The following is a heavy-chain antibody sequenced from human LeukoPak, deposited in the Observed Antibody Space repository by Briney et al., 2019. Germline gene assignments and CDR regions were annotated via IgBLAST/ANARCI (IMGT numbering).Heavy chain of an antibody. CDR1: GFIFSDHY. D-gene: IGHD6-25*01. V-gene: IGHV3-72*01. CDR2: GTNRVDSYTA. CDR3: VRRRASGGHDY. Sequence: GRSLRLSCAAAGFIFSDHYLDWVRQAPGKGLEWVGRGTNRVDSYTAYYAASVEGRFTISRDDSKSSLYLQMNSLKTEDTAVYYCVRRRASGGHDYWGQGTLVTVSS. J-gene: IGHJ4*02.